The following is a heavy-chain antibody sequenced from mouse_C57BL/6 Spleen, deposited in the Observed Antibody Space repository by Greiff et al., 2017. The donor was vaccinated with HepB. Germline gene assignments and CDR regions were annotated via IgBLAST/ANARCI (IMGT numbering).Heavy chain of an antibody. Sequence: VKLQQPGTELVKPGASVKLSCKASGYTFTSYWMHWVKQRPGQGLEWIGNINPSNGGTNYNEKFKSKATLTVDKSSSTAYMQLSSLTSEDSAVYYCAFNPGRYYAMDYWGQGTSVTVSS. CDR1: GYTFTSYW. D-gene: IGHD3-3*01. J-gene: IGHJ4*01. CDR3: AFNPGRYYAMDY. CDR2: INPSNGGT. V-gene: IGHV1-53*01.